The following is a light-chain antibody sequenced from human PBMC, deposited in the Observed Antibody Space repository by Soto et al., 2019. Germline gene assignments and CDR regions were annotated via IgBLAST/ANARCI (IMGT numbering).Light chain of an antibody. CDR3: QQYGSSPEWT. J-gene: IGKJ1*01. V-gene: IGKV3-20*01. CDR2: GAS. CDR1: QSVSSSY. Sequence: EIVLTQSPGTLSLSPGEGATLSCRASQSVSSSYLAWYQQKPGQAPRLLIYGASNRATGIPDRFSGSGSGSDFTLTMSRLEPEDFAVYYCQQYGSSPEWTFGQGTKVEIK.